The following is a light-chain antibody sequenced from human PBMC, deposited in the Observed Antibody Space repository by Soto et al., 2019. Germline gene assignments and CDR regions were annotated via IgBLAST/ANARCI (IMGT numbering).Light chain of an antibody. J-gene: IGLJ1*01. CDR2: EGN. Sequence: QSALTQPPSVSGSTGKSITISCTGTSSDVGSYNLVSWYQQHPDKAPKLMISEGNKRPSGVSNRFSGSKSGNTASLTISGLQAEDEADYYCCSYAGSNTYVFGTGTKLTV. V-gene: IGLV2-23*01. CDR3: CSYAGSNTYV. CDR1: SSDVGSYNL.